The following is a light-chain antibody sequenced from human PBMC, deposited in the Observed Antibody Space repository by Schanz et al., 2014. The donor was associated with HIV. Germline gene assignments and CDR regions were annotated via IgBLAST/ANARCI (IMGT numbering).Light chain of an antibody. CDR1: SSNIRNNY. V-gene: IGLV1-51*01. CDR3: QSYDSSLRASV. J-gene: IGLJ3*02. Sequence: QSVLTEPPSVSAAPGQKGTVSCSGSSSNIRNNYVSRYQQPPGTAPKLLISDNNQRPSGISDRFSCSKSGTSATLGITGLQTGDEADYYCQSYDSSLRASVFGGGTKLTVL. CDR2: DNN.